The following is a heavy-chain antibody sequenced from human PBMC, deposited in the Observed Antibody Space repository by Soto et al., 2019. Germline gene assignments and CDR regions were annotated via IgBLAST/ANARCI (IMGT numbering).Heavy chain of an antibody. Sequence: GGSLRLSCAASGFTFSSYGMHWVRQAPGKGLEWVAVISYDGSNKYYADSVKGRFTISRDNSKNTLYLQMNSLRAEDTAVYYCAKGPRGYSGYDYGYGYYYYYMDVWGKGTTVTVSS. CDR2: ISYDGSNK. V-gene: IGHV3-30*18. D-gene: IGHD5-12*01. CDR1: GFTFSSYG. CDR3: AKGPRGYSGYDYGYGYYYYYMDV. J-gene: IGHJ6*03.